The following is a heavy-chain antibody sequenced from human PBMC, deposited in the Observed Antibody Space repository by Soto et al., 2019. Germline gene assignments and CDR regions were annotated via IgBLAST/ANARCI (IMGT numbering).Heavy chain of an antibody. J-gene: IGHJ1*01. CDR1: GFTFRNYW. Sequence: EIQLVESGGGLVQPGGSLRLSCAASGFTFRNYWMNWARQAPGKGLEWVANIKQDGSEIYYVDAVKGRFTISRDNAENSRYLPMNSLRAEDTAVYYCAIPARGDDYSAWGQGTLVTVSS. CDR2: IKQDGSEI. CDR3: AIPARGDDYSA. V-gene: IGHV3-7*01. D-gene: IGHD4-4*01.